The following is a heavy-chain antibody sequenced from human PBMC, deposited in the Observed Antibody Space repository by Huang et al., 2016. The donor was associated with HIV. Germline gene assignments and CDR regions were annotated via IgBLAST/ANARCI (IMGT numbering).Heavy chain of an antibody. J-gene: IGHJ4*02. D-gene: IGHD3-9*01. Sequence: QVQLVQSGSELRKPGASVKVSCKASGYTFTTYSLIWVRQAPGQGLEWMGWIKTKTGKPTYAQGFTGRFVFSLDTTVNTAYLQISSLKTDDTAKYFYARYRLTGTFLDSWGQGTQVTVSS. V-gene: IGHV7-4-1*02. CDR1: GYTFTTYS. CDR3: ARYRLTGTFLDS. CDR2: IKTKTGKP.